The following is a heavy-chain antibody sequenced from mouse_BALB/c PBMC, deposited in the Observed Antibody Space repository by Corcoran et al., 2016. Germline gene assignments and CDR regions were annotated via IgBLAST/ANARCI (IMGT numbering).Heavy chain of an antibody. Sequence: EVQLQQSGAELVKPGASVKLSCTASGFNIKDTYMHWVKQRPEQGLEWIGRIDPAIGNTKYDPKFQGKATRTADTSSITASLQLSSLSSEDTAVYDCVEESYGYAMDDVGQGTSVTGTS. CDR3: VEESYGYAMDD. CDR1: GFNIKDTY. V-gene: IGHV14-3*02. CDR2: IDPAIGNT. D-gene: IGHD2-12*01. J-gene: IGHJ4*01.